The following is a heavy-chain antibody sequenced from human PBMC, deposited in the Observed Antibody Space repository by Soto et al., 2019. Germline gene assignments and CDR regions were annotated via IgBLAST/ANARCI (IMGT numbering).Heavy chain of an antibody. J-gene: IGHJ6*02. Sequence: QITLKESGPTLVKPTQTLTLTCTFSGFSLSTSGVGVGWIRQPPGKALEWLAVIYWDDDKRYSPSLKSRLTTTRATSKNQVVLTMTNMDPVDTGTYYCAHSYGDDDGMDVWGQGTTVTVSS. CDR1: GFSLSTSGVG. V-gene: IGHV2-5*02. CDR3: AHSYGDDDGMDV. D-gene: IGHD4-17*01. CDR2: IYWDDDK.